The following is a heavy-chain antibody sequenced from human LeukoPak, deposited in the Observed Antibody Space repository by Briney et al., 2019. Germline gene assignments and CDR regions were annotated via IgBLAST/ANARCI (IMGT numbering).Heavy chain of an antibody. CDR1: GGSISSYN. CDR2: IYYSGST. CDR3: ATRRTGDWAFDI. J-gene: IGHJ3*02. V-gene: IGHV4-59*01. D-gene: IGHD7-27*01. Sequence: SETLSLTCTVSGGSISSYNWSWIRQPPGKGLEWIGYIYYSGSTNYNPSLKSRVTISVDTSKNQFSLKLSSVTAADTAVYYCATRRTGDWAFDIWGQGTMVTVSS.